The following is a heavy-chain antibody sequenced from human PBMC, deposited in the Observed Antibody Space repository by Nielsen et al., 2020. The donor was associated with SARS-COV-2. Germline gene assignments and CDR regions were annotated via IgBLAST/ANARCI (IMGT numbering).Heavy chain of an antibody. CDR1: GFPFGRYG. CDR2: IRGAGTST. CDR3: ARRLEGRKGYHPDETHYWHYAMDV. Sequence: GGSLRLSCAASGFPFGRYGMSWVRQAPGKGLDWVSAIRGAGTSTYYADSVKGRFTISRDNSNTILYLQMNNLRAEDTAVYFCARRLEGRKGYHPDETHYWHYAMDVWGQGTTVTVSS. V-gene: IGHV3-23*01. D-gene: IGHD2-8*02. J-gene: IGHJ6*02.